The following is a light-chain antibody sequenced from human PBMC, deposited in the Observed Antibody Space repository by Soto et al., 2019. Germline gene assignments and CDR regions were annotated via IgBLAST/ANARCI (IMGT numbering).Light chain of an antibody. CDR2: GAS. V-gene: IGKV3-20*01. CDR3: QQYGSSPLIT. Sequence: EIVLTQSPATLSLSPGERATLSCRASQSVGSFLAWYQQKPGQAPRLLIYGASSRATGIPDRFSGSGSGTDFTLTISRLEPEDFAVYYRQQYGSSPLITFGQGTRLEIK. CDR1: QSVGSF. J-gene: IGKJ5*01.